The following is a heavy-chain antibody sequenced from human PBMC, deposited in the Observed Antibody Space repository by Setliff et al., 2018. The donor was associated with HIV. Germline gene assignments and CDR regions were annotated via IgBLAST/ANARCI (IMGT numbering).Heavy chain of an antibody. V-gene: IGHV4-38-2*01. CDR1: GYSISSGYY. J-gene: IGHJ6*02. CDR3: ARRPAGAVAGGYGMDV. D-gene: IGHD6-19*01. Sequence: PSETLSLTCAVSGYSISSGYYWGWIRQPPGKGLEWIGYISYSGSTYYNPSLKSRVTISVDTSKNQFSLKLSSVTAADTAVYYCARRPAGAVAGGYGMDVWGQGTTVTVSS. CDR2: ISYSGST.